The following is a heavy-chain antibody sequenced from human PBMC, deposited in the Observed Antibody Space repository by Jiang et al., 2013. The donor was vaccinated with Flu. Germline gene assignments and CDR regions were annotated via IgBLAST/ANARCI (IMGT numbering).Heavy chain of an antibody. CDR2: IYYNGNT. D-gene: IGHD3-3*02. CDR1: GGSISRYY. V-gene: IGHV4-59*08. CDR3: ARHASTIGYFFDN. Sequence: SLTCIVSGGSISRYYWSWIRQPPGKGLEWIGYIYYNGNTNYNPSLKSRVTMSVDMSKSQFSLGLSSVTAADTAVYYCARHASTIGYFFDNWGQGTLVTVSS. J-gene: IGHJ4*02.